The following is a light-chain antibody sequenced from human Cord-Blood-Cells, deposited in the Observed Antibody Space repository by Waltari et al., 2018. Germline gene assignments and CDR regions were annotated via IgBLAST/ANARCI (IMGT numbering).Light chain of an antibody. CDR1: SSDVGSYNL. CDR3: CSYAGSSTFV. V-gene: IGLV2-23*03. Sequence: QSALTQPASVSGSPGQSITISCTGTSSDVGSYNLVSWYQQHPGKAPKLMIYEGSKRRSGVSNRVSGSKSGNTASLTISGLQAEYEADYYCCSYAGSSTFVFGGGTKLTVL. CDR2: EGS. J-gene: IGLJ2*01.